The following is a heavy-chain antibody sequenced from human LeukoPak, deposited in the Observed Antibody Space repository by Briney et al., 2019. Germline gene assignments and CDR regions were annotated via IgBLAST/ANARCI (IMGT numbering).Heavy chain of an antibody. CDR2: ISAYNGNT. CDR3: VRQSPVEVLGMDV. J-gene: IGHJ6*02. CDR1: RYTFTSYG. V-gene: IGHV1-18*01. Sequence: ASVNVSCKASRYTFTSYGISWVRQAPGQGLEWMGWISAYNGNTDYAQKFQGRVTLTTVTSTSTAYMELRSLRADDTAVYYCVRQSPVEVLGMDVWGQGTTVTVSS. D-gene: IGHD1-1*01.